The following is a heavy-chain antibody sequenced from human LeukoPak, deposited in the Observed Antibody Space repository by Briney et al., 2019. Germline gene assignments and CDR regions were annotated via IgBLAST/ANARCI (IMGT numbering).Heavy chain of an antibody. Sequence: GGSLRLSCAASGFTVSSNYMSWVRQAPGKGLEWVSVIYSGGSTYYADSVKGRFTISRDNSKNTLYLQMNSLRAEDAAVYYRARAAGHGGFDPWGQGTLVTVSS. V-gene: IGHV3-53*01. CDR1: GFTVSSNY. CDR2: IYSGGST. CDR3: ARAAGHGGFDP. D-gene: IGHD3-10*01. J-gene: IGHJ5*02.